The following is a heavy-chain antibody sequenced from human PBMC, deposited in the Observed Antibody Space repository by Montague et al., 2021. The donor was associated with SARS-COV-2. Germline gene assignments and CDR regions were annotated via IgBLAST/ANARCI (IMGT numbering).Heavy chain of an antibody. CDR1: GVSFSDCC. D-gene: IGHD3-3*01. J-gene: IGHJ3*01. V-gene: IGHV4-34*01. Sequence: SETLSLTCSVSGVSFSDCCLNWVRQPPGPVLELIGVITHNTSASSNPSLTSRVPISVATSKAQFSLWLTPVTAADTDVYFCARGQVTGFGVLVMLPAAGPLDVWGQGTKVTVSS. CDR2: ITHNTSA. CDR3: ARGQVTGFGVLVMLPAAGPLDV.